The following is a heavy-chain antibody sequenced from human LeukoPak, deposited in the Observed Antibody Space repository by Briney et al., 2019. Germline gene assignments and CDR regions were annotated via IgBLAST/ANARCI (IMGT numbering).Heavy chain of an antibody. Sequence: SETLSLTCAVYGGSFSGYYWSWIRQPPGKGLEWIGEINHSGSTNYNPPLKSRVTISVDTSKNQFSLKLSSVTAADTAVYYCARGGIGRTGYFDYWGQGTLVTVSS. CDR2: INHSGST. V-gene: IGHV4-34*01. J-gene: IGHJ4*02. D-gene: IGHD1-26*01. CDR1: GGSFSGYY. CDR3: ARGGIGRTGYFDY.